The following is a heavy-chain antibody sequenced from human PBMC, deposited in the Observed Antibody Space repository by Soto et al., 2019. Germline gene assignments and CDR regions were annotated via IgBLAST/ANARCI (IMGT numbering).Heavy chain of an antibody. D-gene: IGHD3-10*01. J-gene: IGHJ5*02. CDR1: GYAFTTYY. CDR3: ARDNSYQSSGWFDP. CDR2: INPSGGWA. V-gene: IGHV1-46*01. Sequence: QVQLVQSGAEVKKPGASVKVSCKASGYAFTTYYMHWVRQAPGQGLEWMGVINPSGGWAGYAQKFPGRGTMTRDTSTSTDYMELRSLTSEDTAVYFCARDNSYQSSGWFDPWGQGTLVTVSS.